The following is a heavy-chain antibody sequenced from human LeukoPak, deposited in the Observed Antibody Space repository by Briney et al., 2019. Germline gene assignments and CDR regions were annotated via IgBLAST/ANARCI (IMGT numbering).Heavy chain of an antibody. CDR2: IYYSGST. D-gene: IGHD6-13*01. V-gene: IGHV4-59*01. CDR3: ARAVQAAGVLPFDY. J-gene: IGHJ4*02. Sequence: SETLSLTCTVSGGSISSFYWSWIRQPPGKGLEWIGYIYYSGSTNYNPSLKNRVTISVDTSKNQFSLKLSSVTAADTAVYYCARAVQAAGVLPFDYWGQGTLVTVSS. CDR1: GGSISSFY.